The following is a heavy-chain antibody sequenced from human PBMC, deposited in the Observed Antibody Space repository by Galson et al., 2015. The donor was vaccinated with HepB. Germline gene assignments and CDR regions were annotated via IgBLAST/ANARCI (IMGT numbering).Heavy chain of an antibody. J-gene: IGHJ4*02. CDR1: GFTFSSYA. D-gene: IGHD3-22*01. Sequence: SLRLSCAASGFTFSSYAMHWVRQAPGKGLEWVAVISYDGSNKYYADSVKGRFTISRDNSKNTLYLQMNSLRAEDTAVYYCARAPGGYYPFDYWGQGTLVTVSS. CDR2: ISYDGSNK. V-gene: IGHV3-30-3*01. CDR3: ARAPGGYYPFDY.